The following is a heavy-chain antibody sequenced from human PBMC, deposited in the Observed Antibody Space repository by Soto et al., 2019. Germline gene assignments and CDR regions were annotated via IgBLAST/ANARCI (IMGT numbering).Heavy chain of an antibody. CDR3: AKNQGVELVPLATVDWFDP. CDR2: ISGSGFKK. CDR1: GFIFENFG. Sequence: PGGSLRLSCAASGFIFENFGMSWVRQAPGKGLGWISSISGSGFKKYYADSVKGRFTISRDNSKSTVYLELNSLSAEDTAVYHCAKNQGVELVPLATVDWFDPWGQGSVVTVSS. D-gene: IGHD1-26*01. J-gene: IGHJ5*02. V-gene: IGHV3-23*01.